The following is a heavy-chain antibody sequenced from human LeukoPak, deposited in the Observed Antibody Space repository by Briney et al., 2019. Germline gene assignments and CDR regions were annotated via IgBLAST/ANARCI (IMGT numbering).Heavy chain of an antibody. Sequence: ASVKVSCKASVGTFSSYAISWVRQAPGQGLEWMGRIIAILGIANYAQKFQGRLTISADGSTSTAYMELSSLRSEDTAVYYCARGGSPGLPTIRGFDYWGQGNLVTVSS. CDR3: ARGGSPGLPTIRGFDY. D-gene: IGHD5-12*01. CDR2: IIAILGIA. CDR1: VGTFSSYA. V-gene: IGHV1-69*04. J-gene: IGHJ4*02.